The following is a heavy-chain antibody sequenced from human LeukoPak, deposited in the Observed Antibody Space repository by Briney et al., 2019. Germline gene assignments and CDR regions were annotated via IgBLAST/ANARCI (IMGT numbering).Heavy chain of an antibody. CDR3: ARDSDWASDH. CDR1: GFTFSNYA. D-gene: IGHD2-21*01. CDR2: ISSTSSYI. V-gene: IGHV3-21*01. Sequence: PGGSLRLSCAASGFTFSNYAMNWVRQAPGKGLEWVSSISSTSSYIYYADSVKGRFTISRDNAKNSLFLQMNSLRVEDTAVYYCARDSDWASDHWGQGTLVTVSS. J-gene: IGHJ5*02.